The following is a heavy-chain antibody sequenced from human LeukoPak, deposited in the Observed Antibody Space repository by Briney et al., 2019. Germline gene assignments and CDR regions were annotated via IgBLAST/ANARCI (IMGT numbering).Heavy chain of an antibody. CDR3: ARDPTPTYYYDSSGHLTPYG. D-gene: IGHD3-22*01. CDR1: GFTFSSYS. J-gene: IGHJ4*02. CDR2: ISSSSSYI. V-gene: IGHV3-21*01. Sequence: GGSLRLSCAASGFTFSSYSMNWVRQAPGKGLEWVSSISSSSSYIYYADSVKGRFTISRDNAKNSLYLQMNSLRAEDTAVYYCARDPTPTYYYDSSGHLTPYGWGQGTLVTVSS.